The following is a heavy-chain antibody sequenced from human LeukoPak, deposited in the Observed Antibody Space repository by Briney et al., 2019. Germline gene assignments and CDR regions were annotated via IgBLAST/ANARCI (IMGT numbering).Heavy chain of an antibody. CDR1: GFSFSDHY. V-gene: IGHV3-72*01. Sequence: GGSLRLSCAASGFSFSDHYMDWVRQAPGKGLEWVGRIRNKDNSYTTEYAASVKGRFAISRDDSKNSLYLQMNSLEAEDTAVYYCTRGPPDYWGQGTLVTVSS. CDR2: IRNKDNSYTT. CDR3: TRGPPDY. J-gene: IGHJ4*02.